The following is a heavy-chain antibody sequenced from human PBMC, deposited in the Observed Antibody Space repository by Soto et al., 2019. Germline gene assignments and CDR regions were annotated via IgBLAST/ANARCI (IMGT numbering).Heavy chain of an antibody. V-gene: IGHV3-33*01. CDR1: GFTFSVYG. J-gene: IGHJ4*02. CDR3: ARDGVGTTTYFGYFDY. D-gene: IGHD1-26*01. CDR2: TRHDGSNT. Sequence: GGSLRLSCAASGFTFSVYGMHWFGQAPGKGLEWVAVTRHDGSNTYYADSVRGRFTISRDNSNKMLYLQMNSLRAEDTAVYYCARDGVGTTTYFGYFDYWGQGTMVTVSS.